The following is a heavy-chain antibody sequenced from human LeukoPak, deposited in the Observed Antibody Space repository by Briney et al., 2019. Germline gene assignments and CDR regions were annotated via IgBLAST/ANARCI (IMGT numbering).Heavy chain of an antibody. J-gene: IGHJ4*02. D-gene: IGHD6-13*01. V-gene: IGHV3-48*01. Sequence: PGGSLRLSCAASGFTFSSYSMNWVRQAPGKGLEWVSYISSSSTIYYADSVKGRFTISRDNSKNTLYLQMNSLRAEDTAVYYCAKDRSIAAAGKFFDYWGQGTLVTVSS. CDR3: AKDRSIAAAGKFFDY. CDR2: ISSSSTI. CDR1: GFTFSSYS.